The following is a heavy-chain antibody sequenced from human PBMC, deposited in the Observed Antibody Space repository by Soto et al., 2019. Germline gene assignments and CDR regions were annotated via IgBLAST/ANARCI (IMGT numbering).Heavy chain of an antibody. CDR3: ARAENYDFWSGYYLPFDY. V-gene: IGHV1-2*04. D-gene: IGHD3-3*01. CDR1: GYTFTGYY. Sequence: GASVKVSCKASGYTFTGYYMHWVRQAPGQGLEWMGWINPNSGGTNYAQKFQGWVTMTRDTSISTAYMELSRLRSDDTAVYYCARAENYDFWSGYYLPFDYWGQGTLVTVSS. CDR2: INPNSGGT. J-gene: IGHJ4*02.